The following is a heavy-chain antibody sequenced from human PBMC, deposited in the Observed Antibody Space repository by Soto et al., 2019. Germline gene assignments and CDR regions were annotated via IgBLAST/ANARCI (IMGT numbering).Heavy chain of an antibody. V-gene: IGHV5-51*01. CDR3: ARRVSYQYNWFDP. D-gene: IGHD2-8*01. CDR1: GYSFTSYW. CDR2: IYPGDSDT. J-gene: IGHJ5*02. Sequence: PGESLKISCXGSGYSFTSYWIGWVRQMPGKGLEWMGIIYPGDSDTRYSPSFQGQVTISADKSISTAYLQWSSLKASDTAMYYCARRVSYQYNWFDPWGQGTLVTVSS.